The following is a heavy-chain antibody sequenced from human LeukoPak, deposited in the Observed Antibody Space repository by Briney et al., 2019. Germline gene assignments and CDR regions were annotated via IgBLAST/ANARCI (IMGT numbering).Heavy chain of an antibody. Sequence: GGSLRLSCTASGFTFGDYAMHWVRQAPGKGLEWVSGISWNSGSIGYADSVKGRFTISRDNAKNSLYLQMNSLRAEDTALYYCAKGYLNGIAVAFDYWGQGTLVTVSS. J-gene: IGHJ4*02. V-gene: IGHV3-9*01. D-gene: IGHD6-19*01. CDR3: AKGYLNGIAVAFDY. CDR1: GFTFGDYA. CDR2: ISWNSGSI.